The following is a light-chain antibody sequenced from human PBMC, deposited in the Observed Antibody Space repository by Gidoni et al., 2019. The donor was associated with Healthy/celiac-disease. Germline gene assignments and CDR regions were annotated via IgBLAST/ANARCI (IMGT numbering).Light chain of an antibody. CDR3: QQRSNWPT. Sequence: EIVLTQSPATLSLSPGERATLSCRASQSVSSYLAWYPQKPGQAPRLLIYDASNRATGIPARFSGSGSGTDFTLTISSLEPEDFAVYYCQQRSNWPTFGQXTKVEIK. V-gene: IGKV3-11*01. J-gene: IGKJ1*01. CDR1: QSVSSY. CDR2: DAS.